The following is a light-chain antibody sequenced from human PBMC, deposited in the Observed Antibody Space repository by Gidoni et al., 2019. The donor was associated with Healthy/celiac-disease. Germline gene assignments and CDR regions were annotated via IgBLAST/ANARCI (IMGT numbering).Light chain of an antibody. CDR1: QSVSSY. Sequence: EIVFTHSPATLSLSPGERATLSCRASQSVSSYLAWYQQKPGQAPRLLIYDASNRATGIPARFSGSGSGTDFTLTISSLEPEDFAVYYCQQRSNWPRWTFGPGTKVEIK. CDR3: QQRSNWPRWT. CDR2: DAS. V-gene: IGKV3-11*01. J-gene: IGKJ1*01.